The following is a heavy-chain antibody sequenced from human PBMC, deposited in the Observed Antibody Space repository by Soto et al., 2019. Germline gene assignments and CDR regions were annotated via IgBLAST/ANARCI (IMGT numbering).Heavy chain of an antibody. D-gene: IGHD6-19*01. Sequence: EVQLVESGGGLVQPGGSLRLSCAASGFTFSTYWMSWVRQAPGKGLEWVANIKEDGSDKYCVDSVKGRFTISRDNAKNSLYLQMDSLRAEDTAVYYCARPWGWRDAIEIWGQGTMVTVSS. J-gene: IGHJ3*02. CDR1: GFTFSTYW. CDR2: IKEDGSDK. CDR3: ARPWGWRDAIEI. V-gene: IGHV3-7*01.